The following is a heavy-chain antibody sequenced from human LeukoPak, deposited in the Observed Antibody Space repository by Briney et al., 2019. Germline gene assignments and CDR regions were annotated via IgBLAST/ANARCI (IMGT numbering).Heavy chain of an antibody. Sequence: LPGGSLRLSCAASGFTFSSYSMNWVRQAPGKGLEWVSYISSSSSTIYYADSVKGRFTISRDNAKNSLYLQMNSLRAEDTAVYYCARVVRGVITDNWFDPWGQGTLVTVSS. D-gene: IGHD3-16*02. J-gene: IGHJ5*02. CDR1: GFTFSSYS. CDR2: ISSSSSTI. CDR3: ARVVRGVITDNWFDP. V-gene: IGHV3-48*01.